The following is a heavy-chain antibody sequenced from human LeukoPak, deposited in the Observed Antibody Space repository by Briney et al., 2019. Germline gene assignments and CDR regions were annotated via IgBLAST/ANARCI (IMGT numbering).Heavy chain of an antibody. Sequence: GGSLRLSCAASGFTFSSYWMTWVRQAPGKGPEWVANIKQDGSEKYYVDYVKGRFTISRDNAKNSLYLQMNSLRAEDTAVYYCARGSYGVFDYWGQGTLVTVSS. CDR2: IKQDGSEK. CDR3: ARGSYGVFDY. J-gene: IGHJ4*02. V-gene: IGHV3-7*01. CDR1: GFTFSSYW. D-gene: IGHD3-10*01.